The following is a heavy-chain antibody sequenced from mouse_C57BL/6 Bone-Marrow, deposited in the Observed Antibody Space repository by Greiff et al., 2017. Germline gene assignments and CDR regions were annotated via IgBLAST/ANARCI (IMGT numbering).Heavy chain of an antibody. D-gene: IGHD1-1*01. CDR2: ISDGGSYT. Sequence: EVKVVESGGGLVKPGGSLKLSCAASGFTFSSYAMSWVRQTPEKRLEWVATISDGGSYTYYPDNVKGRFTISRDNAKNNLYLQMSHLKSEDTAMYYCARAHYYGSREYFDVWGTGTTVTVSS. CDR1: GFTFSSYA. CDR3: ARAHYYGSREYFDV. J-gene: IGHJ1*03. V-gene: IGHV5-4*03.